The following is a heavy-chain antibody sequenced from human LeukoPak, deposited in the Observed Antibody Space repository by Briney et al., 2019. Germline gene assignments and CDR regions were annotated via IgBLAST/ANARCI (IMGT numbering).Heavy chain of an antibody. D-gene: IGHD6-19*01. CDR3: ATGRAYSSVDY. V-gene: IGHV4-59*07. CDR1: GGSISSYY. J-gene: IGHJ4*02. Sequence: PSDTLSLTCTVSGGSISSYYWSWIRQPPGKGLEWIGCIYYTGRTNYNPSLKSRVTISVDTSKNQFSLKVSSVTAADTAVYYCATGRAYSSVDYWGQGTLVTVSS. CDR2: IYYTGRT.